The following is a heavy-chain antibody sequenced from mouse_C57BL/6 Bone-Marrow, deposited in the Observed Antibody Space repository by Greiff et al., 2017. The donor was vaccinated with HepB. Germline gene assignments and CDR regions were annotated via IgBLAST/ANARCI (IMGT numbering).Heavy chain of an antibody. CDR1: GYTFTDYA. V-gene: IGHV1-15*01. CDR3: TRPWFAY. Sequence: VQLQQSGAELVRPGASVTLSCKASGYTFTDYAMHWVKQTPVHGLEWIGAIDPETGGTAYNQKFKGKAILTADKSSSTAYMELRSLTSEDSAVYYCTRPWFAYWGQGTLVTVSA. CDR2: IDPETGGT. J-gene: IGHJ3*01.